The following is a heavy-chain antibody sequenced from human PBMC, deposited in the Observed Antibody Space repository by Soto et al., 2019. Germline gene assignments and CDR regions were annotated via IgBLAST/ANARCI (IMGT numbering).Heavy chain of an antibody. CDR1: GGSISNYY. CDR3: ARENHYYDSSGLRLYGMDV. V-gene: IGHV4-59*13. Sequence: PSETLSLTCTVSGGSISNYYWTWIRQPPGKGLEWIGYIWYSGTTNYNPSLKSRVTISVDTSKNQFSLKLSSVTAADTAVYYCARENHYYDSSGLRLYGMDVWGQGTTVTVSS. D-gene: IGHD3-22*01. CDR2: IWYSGTT. J-gene: IGHJ6*02.